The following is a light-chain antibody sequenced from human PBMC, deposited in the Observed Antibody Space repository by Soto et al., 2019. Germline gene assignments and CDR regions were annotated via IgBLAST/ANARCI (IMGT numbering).Light chain of an antibody. Sequence: EIVLTQSPGTLSLSPGERATLSCRASQSVSNTYLAWYQQKRGQAPRLLISGASRRATGIPDRFRGSGSGTDFTLSITRLEPEDFAVYYCQQYGSSPQTFGQGTKVEIK. CDR3: QQYGSSPQT. J-gene: IGKJ1*01. V-gene: IGKV3-20*01. CDR1: QSVSNTY. CDR2: GAS.